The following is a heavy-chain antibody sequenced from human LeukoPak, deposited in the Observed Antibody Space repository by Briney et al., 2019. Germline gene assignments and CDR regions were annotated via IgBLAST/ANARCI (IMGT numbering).Heavy chain of an antibody. Sequence: GESLKISCKGSGYSFTNYWIGWVRQMPGKGLEWMGIIYPGDSDTRYSPSFQGQVTISADKSISTAYLQWSSLKASDTAMYYCTNSRYSLEDAFDIWGQGTMVTVSS. CDR3: TNSRYSLEDAFDI. CDR2: IYPGDSDT. CDR1: GYSFTNYW. V-gene: IGHV5-51*01. J-gene: IGHJ3*02. D-gene: IGHD5-18*01.